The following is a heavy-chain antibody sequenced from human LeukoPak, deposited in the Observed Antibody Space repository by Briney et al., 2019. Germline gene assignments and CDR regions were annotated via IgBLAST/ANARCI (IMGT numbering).Heavy chain of an antibody. J-gene: IGHJ5*02. CDR2: IYTSGST. CDR3: ARDHMTTVTTGFWWFDP. V-gene: IGHV4-4*07. Sequence: SETLSPTCTVSGGSISSYYWSWIRRPAGKGLEWIGRIYTSGSTNYNPSLKSRVTMSVDTSKNQFSLKLSSVTAADTAVYYCARDHMTTVTTGFWWFDPWGQGTLVTVSS. CDR1: GGSISSYY. D-gene: IGHD4-11*01.